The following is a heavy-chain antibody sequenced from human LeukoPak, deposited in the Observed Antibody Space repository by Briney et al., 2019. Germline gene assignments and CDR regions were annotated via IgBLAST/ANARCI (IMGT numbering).Heavy chain of an antibody. D-gene: IGHD6-6*01. V-gene: IGHV3-23*01. J-gene: IGHJ4*02. CDR1: GFTFSSYA. Sequence: GGPLRLSCAASGFTFSSYAMSWVRQAPGKGLEWVSAISGSGGSTYYADSVKGRFTISRDSSKNTLYLQMNSLRAEDTAVYYCAKDLAYSSSSFFDYWGQGTLVTVSS. CDR2: ISGSGGST. CDR3: AKDLAYSSSSFFDY.